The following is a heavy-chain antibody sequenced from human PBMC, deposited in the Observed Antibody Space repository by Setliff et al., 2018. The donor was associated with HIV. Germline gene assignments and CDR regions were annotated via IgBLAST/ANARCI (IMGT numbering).Heavy chain of an antibody. CDR1: GGTFSIFS. CDR2: IIPVFGPP. CDR3: ARDSTGGAERFDS. J-gene: IGHJ4*02. D-gene: IGHD3-10*01. Sequence: SVKVSCKTSGGTFSIFSITWVRHAPGQGLEWVGGIIPVFGPPNYAQRFQRRLTITADESTNTAYMELSSLKSEDTAVYYCARDSTGGAERFDSWGQATLVAASS. V-gene: IGHV1-69*13.